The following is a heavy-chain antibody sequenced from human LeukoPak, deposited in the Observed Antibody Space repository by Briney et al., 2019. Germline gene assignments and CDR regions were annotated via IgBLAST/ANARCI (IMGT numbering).Heavy chain of an antibody. J-gene: IGHJ4*02. D-gene: IGHD3-22*01. CDR3: ARGSWYDSSGYYYVY. Sequence: GGSLRLSCAASGLTFSNYWMSWVRQGPGKGLEWVANIKQDGSEKYYIDSVKGRFTISRDNAKNSVYLQMNRLRAEDTAVYYCARGSWYDSSGYYYVYWGQGTLVTVSS. V-gene: IGHV3-7*01. CDR1: GLTFSNYW. CDR2: IKQDGSEK.